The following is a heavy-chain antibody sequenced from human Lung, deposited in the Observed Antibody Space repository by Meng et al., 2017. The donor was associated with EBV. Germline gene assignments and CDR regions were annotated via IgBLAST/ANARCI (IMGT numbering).Heavy chain of an antibody. CDR3: ARGATSVFDL. J-gene: IGHJ2*01. Sequence: QVQLRHPGPGLVTPSQTPDLTCVISGDGVSSVSVAGTWIRQSPSRGLEWLGRTYYRSKWYNDYAVFVKSRITINPDTSKNQFSLQLNSVTPEDTAVYYCARGATSVFDLWGRGTLVTVSS. V-gene: IGHV6-1*02. CDR2: TYYRSKWYN. CDR1: GDGVSSVSVA.